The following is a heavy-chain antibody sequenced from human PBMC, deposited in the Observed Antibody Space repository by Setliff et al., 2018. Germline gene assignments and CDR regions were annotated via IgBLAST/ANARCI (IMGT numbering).Heavy chain of an antibody. J-gene: IGHJ4*02. CDR2: IYPGDSDT. V-gene: IGHV5-51*01. Sequence: GESLKISCKGSGYSFTSYWIGWVRQMPGKGLEWMGIIYPGDSDTRYSPSFQGQVTISADKSISTAYLQWSSLKASDTAMYYCAKGSDRVLWFGTTDFDYWGQGTLVTVSS. CDR3: AKGSDRVLWFGTTDFDY. D-gene: IGHD3-10*01. CDR1: GYSFTSYW.